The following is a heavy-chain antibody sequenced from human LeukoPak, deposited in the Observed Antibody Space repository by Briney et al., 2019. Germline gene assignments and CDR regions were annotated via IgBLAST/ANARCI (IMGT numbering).Heavy chain of an antibody. CDR3: ARVRNYYDSSGYYNAFDI. D-gene: IGHD3-22*01. V-gene: IGHV1-2*02. J-gene: IGHJ3*02. Sequence: ASVKVSCKASGYTFTGYYMHWVRQAPGQGLEWMGWINPNSGGTNYAQKFQGRVTMTRDTSISTAYMELSRLRSDDTAVYYCARVRNYYDSSGYYNAFDIRGQGTMVTVSS. CDR2: INPNSGGT. CDR1: GYTFTGYY.